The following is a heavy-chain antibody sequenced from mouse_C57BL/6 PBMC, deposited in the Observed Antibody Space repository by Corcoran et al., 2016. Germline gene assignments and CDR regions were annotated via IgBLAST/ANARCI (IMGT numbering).Heavy chain of an antibody. J-gene: IGHJ2*01. CDR3: ARMGGDFDY. Sequence: EVQLQQSGPELVKPGASVKISCKASGYTFTDYYMNWVKQSHGKSLEWIGDINPNNGGTSYNGKFKGKATLTADKSSSTAYMQLSSLTSEDSAVYFCARMGGDFDYWGQGTTLTGSS. CDR1: GYTFTDYY. V-gene: IGHV1-26*01. CDR2: INPNNGGT.